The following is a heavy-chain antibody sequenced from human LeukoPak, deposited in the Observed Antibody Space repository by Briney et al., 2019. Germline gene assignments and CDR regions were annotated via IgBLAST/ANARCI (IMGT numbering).Heavy chain of an antibody. CDR3: ARDTRSYDTSGYYYFDY. CDR1: GGSISSYY. J-gene: IGHJ4*02. Sequence: SETLSLTCTVSGGSISSYYWSWIRQPPGKGLEWIGYIYYSGSTNYNPSLKSRVTISVDTSKNQFSLKLSSVTAADAAVYYCARDTRSYDTSGYYYFDYWGQGALVTVSS. V-gene: IGHV4-59*01. D-gene: IGHD3-22*01. CDR2: IYYSGST.